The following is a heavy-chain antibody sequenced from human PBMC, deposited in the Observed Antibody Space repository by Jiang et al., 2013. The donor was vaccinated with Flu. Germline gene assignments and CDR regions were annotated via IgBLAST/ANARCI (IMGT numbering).Heavy chain of an antibody. CDR3: ARDKTRRIVVVPAANDAFDI. Sequence: EVKKPGASVKVSCKASGYTFTSYAMHWVRQAPGQRLEWMGWINAGNGNTKYSQKFQGRVTITRDTSASTAYMELSSLRSEDTAVYYCARDKTRRIVVVPAANDAFDIWGQGTMVTVSS. V-gene: IGHV1-3*01. CDR1: GYTFTSYA. D-gene: IGHD2-2*01. J-gene: IGHJ3*02. CDR2: INAGNGNT.